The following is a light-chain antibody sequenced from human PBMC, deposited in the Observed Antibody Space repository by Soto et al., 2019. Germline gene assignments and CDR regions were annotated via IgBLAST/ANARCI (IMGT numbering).Light chain of an antibody. Sequence: QSALTQPASVSGSPGQSVTISCIGTSSDVGGYNYVSWYQLRPGEAPKLLIFGVTNRPSGVSLRFSGSKSGDTASLTISGLQLEDEAAYYCNSYRTNNTRIFGTGTKVTVL. J-gene: IGLJ1*01. CDR1: SSDVGGYNY. CDR3: NSYRTNNTRI. V-gene: IGLV2-14*01. CDR2: GVT.